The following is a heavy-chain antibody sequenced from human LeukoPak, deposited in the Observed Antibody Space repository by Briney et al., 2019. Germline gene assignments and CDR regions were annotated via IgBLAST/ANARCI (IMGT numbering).Heavy chain of an antibody. CDR2: ITTNGDST. CDR1: GFIFITYA. J-gene: IGHJ4*02. CDR3: VRGISSWLVDNFDY. Sequence: GGSLRLSCSASGFIFITYAMHWVRQAPGKGLESVSGITTNGDSTFYADSVKGRFTISRDNSKNTLYLQMSSLRPEDTAVYYCVRGISSWLVDNFDYWGQGTLVTVSS. D-gene: IGHD6-13*01. V-gene: IGHV3-64D*06.